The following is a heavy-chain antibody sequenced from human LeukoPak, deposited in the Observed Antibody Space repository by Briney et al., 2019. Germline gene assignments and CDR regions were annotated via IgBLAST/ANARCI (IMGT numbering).Heavy chain of an antibody. J-gene: IGHJ4*02. CDR1: GFTFGDYA. Sequence: GGSLRLSCTASGFTFGDYAMSWVGRGPGRGLGWVGFIRSKAYGGTTDYAASVKGRFNISRDDSKSIGYLQMNSLKADDTAVYYCTRVERYFDWLNYFDYWGQGTLVTVSS. CDR2: IRSKAYGGTT. D-gene: IGHD3-9*01. CDR3: TRVERYFDWLNYFDY. V-gene: IGHV3-49*04.